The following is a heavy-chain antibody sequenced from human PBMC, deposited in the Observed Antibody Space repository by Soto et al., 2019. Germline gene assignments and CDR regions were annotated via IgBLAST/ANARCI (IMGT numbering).Heavy chain of an antibody. V-gene: IGHV3-74*01. J-gene: IGHJ4*02. Sequence: EVQLVESGGGVVQPGGSLRLSCAVSGFRFSGYWMNWVRQAPGKGLGWVSRLDGEGSITSYADSVKGRFTISSDDATNTLYLQINSRGVEDETVDYCARAAGPPQISVHSDMDCWGQGTLVTVSS. CDR1: GFRFSGYW. CDR3: ARAAGPPQISVHSDMDC. CDR2: LDGEGSIT. D-gene: IGHD2-15*01.